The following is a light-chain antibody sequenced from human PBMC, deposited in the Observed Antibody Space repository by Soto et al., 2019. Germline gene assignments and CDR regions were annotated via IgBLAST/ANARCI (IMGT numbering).Light chain of an antibody. J-gene: IGKJ1*01. CDR3: MQARQTPWT. CDR1: QSLLHSNGYNY. Sequence: DIVMTQSPLSLPVTPGEPASISCRSSQSLLHSNGYNYLDCYLQKPGQSPQLLIYLGSNRASGVPDRVSGSGSGTDFTLKISRVEAEDVGVYYCMQARQTPWTFGQGPKVEIK. CDR2: LGS. V-gene: IGKV2-28*01.